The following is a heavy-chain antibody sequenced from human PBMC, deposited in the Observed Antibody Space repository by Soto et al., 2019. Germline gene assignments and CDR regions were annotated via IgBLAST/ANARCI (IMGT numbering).Heavy chain of an antibody. CDR1: GGTFSSYA. V-gene: IGHV1-69*13. J-gene: IGHJ6*03. CDR2: IIPIFGTA. D-gene: IGHD2-2*01. CDR3: AREDIVVVPAAMPRYYYYYYMDV. Sequence: ASVKVSCKASGGTFSSYAISWVRQAPGQGIEWMGGIIPIFGTANYAQKFQGRVTITADESASTAYMELSSLRSEDTAVYYCAREDIVVVPAAMPRYYYYYYMDVWGKGTTVTVSS.